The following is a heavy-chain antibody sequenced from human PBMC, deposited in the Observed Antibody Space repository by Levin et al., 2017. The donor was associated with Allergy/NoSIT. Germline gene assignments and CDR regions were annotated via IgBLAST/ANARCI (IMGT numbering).Heavy chain of an antibody. CDR2: IYYSGSI. Sequence: SQTLSLTCTVSGGSISSYYWSWIRLPPGKALEWIGYIYYSGSIKYNPSLRSRVTISLDTSRNQFSLKLSSVTAADTAVYYCAREAGIAVAGTGLHAFDIWGQGTMVTVSS. V-gene: IGHV4-59*01. CDR1: GGSISSYY. CDR3: AREAGIAVAGTGLHAFDI. J-gene: IGHJ3*02. D-gene: IGHD6-19*01.